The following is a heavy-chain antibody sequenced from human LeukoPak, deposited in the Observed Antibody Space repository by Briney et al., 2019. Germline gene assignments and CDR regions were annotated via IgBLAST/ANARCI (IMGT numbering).Heavy chain of an antibody. D-gene: IGHD1-1*01. CDR3: ARDWGNWDFDY. J-gene: IGHJ4*02. Sequence: GGSLRLSGAASGFTFNYYSMNWVRQAPGKGLEWISSISSLSNYIYYADSVKGRFTISRDNAKNSLYLQMNSLRAEDTAVYYSARDWGNWDFDYWGQGTLVTVSS. CDR1: GFTFNYYS. V-gene: IGHV3-21*01. CDR2: ISSLSNYI.